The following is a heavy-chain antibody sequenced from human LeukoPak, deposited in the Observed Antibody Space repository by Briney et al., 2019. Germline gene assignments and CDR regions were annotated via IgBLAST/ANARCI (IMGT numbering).Heavy chain of an antibody. J-gene: IGHJ5*02. V-gene: IGHV4-61*02. CDR1: GGSISSGSYY. CDR2: IYTSGST. CDR3: ARELIVVVPAAMYNNWFDP. Sequence: ASETLSLTCTVSGGSISSGSYYWSWIRQPAGKGLEWIGRIYTSGSTNYNPSLKSRVTISVDTSKNQFSLKLSSVTAADTAVYYCARELIVVVPAAMYNNWFDPWGQGTLVTVSS. D-gene: IGHD2-2*01.